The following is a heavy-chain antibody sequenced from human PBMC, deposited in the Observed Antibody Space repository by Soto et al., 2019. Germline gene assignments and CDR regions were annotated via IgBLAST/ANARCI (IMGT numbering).Heavy chain of an antibody. J-gene: IGHJ6*02. D-gene: IGHD3-3*01. CDR3: TTGNWRYYYGMDV. Sequence: GGSLRLSCAASGFTFSDTWMNWVRKAPGKGLEWVGHIRSKTDGATTDYAAPVKGRFTISRDDSKNTLYLQMSSLKTEDTAVYYCTTGNWRYYYGMDVWGQGTTVTVSS. CDR2: IRSKTDGATT. CDR1: GFTFSDTW. V-gene: IGHV3-15*07.